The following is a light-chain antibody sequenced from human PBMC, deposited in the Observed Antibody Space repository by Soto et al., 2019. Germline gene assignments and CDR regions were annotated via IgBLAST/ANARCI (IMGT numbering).Light chain of an antibody. CDR3: SSYSASNNFYFV. J-gene: IGLJ3*02. V-gene: IGLV2-8*01. Sequence: QSALTQPPSASGSPGQSVTISCTGTSSDVGGSNYVSWYQQYPGRAPKLMIYEVTKRPSGVPDRFSGSKFGNTASLTVSGLQAEDEADYCCSSYSASNNFYFVFGGGTKLTVL. CDR2: EVT. CDR1: SSDVGGSNY.